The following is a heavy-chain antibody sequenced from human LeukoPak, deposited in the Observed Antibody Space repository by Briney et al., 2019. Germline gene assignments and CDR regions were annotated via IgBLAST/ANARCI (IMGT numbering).Heavy chain of an antibody. CDR2: IYYSGST. CDR3: ARGRRIAAHPFDI. V-gene: IGHV4-39*01. D-gene: IGHD6-6*01. J-gene: IGHJ3*02. Sequence: PSETLSLTCAVSGGSISSNSYYWGWIRQPPGKGLEWIGSIYYSGSTYYNPSLKSRVTISVDTSKNQFSLKLSSVTAADTAVYYCARGRRIAAHPFDIWGQGTMVTVSS. CDR1: GGSISSNSYY.